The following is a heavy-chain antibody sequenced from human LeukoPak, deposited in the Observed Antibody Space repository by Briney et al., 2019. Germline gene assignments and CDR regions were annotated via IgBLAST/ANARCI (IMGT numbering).Heavy chain of an antibody. CDR1: GYTFTNYG. CDR2: ISVYNGNT. V-gene: IGHV1-18*01. J-gene: IGHJ4*02. Sequence: ASVKVSCKASGYTFTNYGISWVRQAPGQGLEWMGWISVYNGNTNYAQKFQGRVTMTTDTSTSTAYMELSRLRSDDTAVYYCARDPDFRGDWGQGTLVTVSS. CDR3: ARDPDFRGD. D-gene: IGHD2/OR15-2a*01.